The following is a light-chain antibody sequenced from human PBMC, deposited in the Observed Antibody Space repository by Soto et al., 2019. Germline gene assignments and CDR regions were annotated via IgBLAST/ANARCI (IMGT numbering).Light chain of an antibody. CDR1: QSVSSSY. Sequence: IVLTQSPGTLSLSPGERATLSCRASQSVSSSYLAWYQQRPGQAPRLLIYGASSRATGIPDRISGSGSGTDFTLTISRLEREDFAVYYCQQYGSSPPYTFGQGTKLEIK. CDR2: GAS. V-gene: IGKV3-20*01. CDR3: QQYGSSPPYT. J-gene: IGKJ2*01.